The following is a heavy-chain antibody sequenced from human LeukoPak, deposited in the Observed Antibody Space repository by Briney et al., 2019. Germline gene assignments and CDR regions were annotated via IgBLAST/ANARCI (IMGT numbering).Heavy chain of an antibody. D-gene: IGHD6-19*01. CDR3: ATGHSSGWSDY. CDR1: GGTFSSYA. Sequence: ASVKVSCKASGGTFSSYAISWVRQAPGQGLEWMGRIIPILGIANYAQKFQGRVTMTEDTSTDTAYMELSSLRSEDTAVYYCATGHSSGWSDYWGQGTLVTVSS. CDR2: IIPILGIA. J-gene: IGHJ4*02. V-gene: IGHV1-69*04.